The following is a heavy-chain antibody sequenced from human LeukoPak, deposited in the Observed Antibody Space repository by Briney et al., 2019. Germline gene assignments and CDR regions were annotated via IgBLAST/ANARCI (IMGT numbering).Heavy chain of an antibody. D-gene: IGHD3-10*01. Sequence: GGSLEISCQGPGYLFTNYWIGWVRQLPGKGLEWMGIIDPGDSDNRYSPSFQGQITISADKSISTTYLQWSSLTVSDTAMYYCAASTYGSGSYVGFDSWGQGTLVSVSS. V-gene: IGHV5-51*01. CDR1: GYLFTNYW. CDR2: IDPGDSDN. CDR3: AASTYGSGSYVGFDS. J-gene: IGHJ4*02.